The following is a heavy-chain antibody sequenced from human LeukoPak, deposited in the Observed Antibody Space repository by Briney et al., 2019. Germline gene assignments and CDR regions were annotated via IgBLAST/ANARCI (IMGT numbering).Heavy chain of an antibody. J-gene: IGHJ4*02. CDR2: ISGGSSNT. D-gene: IGHD7-27*01. V-gene: IGHV3-48*04. Sequence: GGSLRLSCAASGFTFSTYSMNWVRQAPGKGLEWVSYISGGSSNTFYADSVKGRFTISRDNAMNTLYLQLNSLRAEDTAVYYCASNWGYNYFDYWGQGTLVTVSS. CDR3: ASNWGYNYFDY. CDR1: GFTFSTYS.